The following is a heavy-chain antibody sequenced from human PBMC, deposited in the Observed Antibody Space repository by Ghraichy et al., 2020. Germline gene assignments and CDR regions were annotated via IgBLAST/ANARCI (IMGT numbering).Heavy chain of an antibody. J-gene: IGHJ4*02. CDR3: ASGYSYGGPY. V-gene: IGHV3-23*01. CDR1: GFTFISYA. D-gene: IGHD5-18*01. Sequence: GGSLRLSCAASGFTFISYAMSWVRQAPGKGLEWVSAISGSGGNTYYADSVKGRFTISRDNSRNTLCLQMNSLRAEDTAVYYCASGYSYGGPYWGQGTLVTVSS. CDR2: ISGSGGNT.